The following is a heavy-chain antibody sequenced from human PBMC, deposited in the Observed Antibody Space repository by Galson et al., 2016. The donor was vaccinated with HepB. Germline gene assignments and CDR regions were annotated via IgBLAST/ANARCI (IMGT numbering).Heavy chain of an antibody. D-gene: IGHD3-16*02. CDR2: LSGSGAHT. CDR1: GFTFSRYA. J-gene: IGHJ4*02. CDR3: AKDYVGGSYLLTQFDY. Sequence: SLRLSCAASGFTFSRYAMTWVRQAPGKGLEWVSDLSGSGAHTYYADSVKGRFTISRDNSKDTLYLQMNSLRVEDTAVYYCAKDYVGGSYLLTQFDYWGQGTLVTVSS. V-gene: IGHV3-23*01.